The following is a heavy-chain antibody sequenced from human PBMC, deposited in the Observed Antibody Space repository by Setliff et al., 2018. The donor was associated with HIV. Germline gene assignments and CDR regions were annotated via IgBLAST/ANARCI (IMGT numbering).Heavy chain of an antibody. J-gene: IGHJ3*02. CDR1: DGSISSSSYY. V-gene: IGHV4-39*01. Sequence: SETLSLTCNVSDGSISSSSYYWAWIRQPPGKGLEWIGTIYYSGNTYYRPFLKSRVTVSIDTSKNQFSLRLNSVTAADTAVYYCARQSGYTRGWDIFGLVAGSFDIWGQGTMVTVSS. D-gene: IGHD3-3*01. CDR3: ARQSGYTRGWDIFGLVAGSFDI. CDR2: IYYSGNT.